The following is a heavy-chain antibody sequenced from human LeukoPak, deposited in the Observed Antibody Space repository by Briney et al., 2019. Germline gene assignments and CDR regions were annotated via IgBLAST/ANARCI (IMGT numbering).Heavy chain of an antibody. D-gene: IGHD1-14*01. Sequence: GGSLRLSCAAPGFSFSDAWMTWVRQAPGKGLEWVGRIKRKADGATADYAAPVKGRSTVSRDDSKNTLYLQMNSLKTEDTGVYYCATDTTYASDLWGQGTLVIVSS. J-gene: IGHJ3*01. CDR1: GFSFSDAW. CDR3: ATDTTYASDL. V-gene: IGHV3-15*01. CDR2: IKRKADGATA.